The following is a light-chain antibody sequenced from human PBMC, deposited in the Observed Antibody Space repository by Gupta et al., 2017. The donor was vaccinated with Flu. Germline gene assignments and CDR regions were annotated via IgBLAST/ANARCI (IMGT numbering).Light chain of an antibody. CDR3: AASDDSLSGPRV. CDR1: SSNIGTNY. Sequence: QSVLTQPPSASGTPGQRVTISCTGSSSNIGTNYVDWDHQLPGTAPKNLIFRNNQRPSGGPDRFSGSKSGTSAALPISGRRSEDEADYYCAASDDSLSGPRVFGGGTKLTVL. V-gene: IGLV1-47*01. J-gene: IGLJ3*02. CDR2: RNN.